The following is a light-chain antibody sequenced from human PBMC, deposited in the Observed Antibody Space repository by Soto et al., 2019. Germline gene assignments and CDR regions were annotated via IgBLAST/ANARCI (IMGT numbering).Light chain of an antibody. Sequence: QSVLTQPPSASGTPGQRVTISCSGSSSNIGSKTVNWYQQFPGTAPKVVIYSNSQRPSGVPDRFSGSKSGTSGYLTISGLQSEDEADYYCAAWDYILNGWVFGGGTKLTVL. V-gene: IGLV1-44*01. J-gene: IGLJ3*02. CDR1: SSNIGSKT. CDR2: SNS. CDR3: AAWDYILNGWV.